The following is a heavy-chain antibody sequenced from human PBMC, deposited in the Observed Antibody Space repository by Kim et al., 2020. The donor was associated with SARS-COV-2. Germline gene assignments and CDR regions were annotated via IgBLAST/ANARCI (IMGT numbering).Heavy chain of an antibody. D-gene: IGHD3-10*01. CDR2: ISYDGSNK. J-gene: IGHJ4*02. V-gene: IGHV3-30*04. CDR3: ASLPYGGSDY. Sequence: GGSLRLSCAASGFTFSSYAMHWVRQAPGKGLEWVAVISYDGSNKYYADSVKGRFTISRDNSKNTLYLQMNSLRAEDTAVYYCASLPYGGSDYWGQGTLVTVSS. CDR1: GFTFSSYA.